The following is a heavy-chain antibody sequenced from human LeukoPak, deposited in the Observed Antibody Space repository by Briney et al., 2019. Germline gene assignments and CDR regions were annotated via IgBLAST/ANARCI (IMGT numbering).Heavy chain of an antibody. J-gene: IGHJ6*02. Sequence: PSETLSLTCTVSGGSISRSTYYWGWIRQPPGKGLEWIANIYYTGTTLYNPSLRSRVTISVDTSENQFSLKLSSVTAADTAVYYCARLGPYDYYGMDVWGQGTTVTVSS. D-gene: IGHD3-16*01. CDR2: IYYTGTT. V-gene: IGHV4-39*01. CDR3: ARLGPYDYYGMDV. CDR1: GGSISRSTYY.